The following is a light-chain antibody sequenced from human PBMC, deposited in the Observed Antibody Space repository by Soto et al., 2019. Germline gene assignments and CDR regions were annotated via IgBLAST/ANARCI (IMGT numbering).Light chain of an antibody. Sequence: EIVLTQSPGTLSLSPGERATLSCRASQSVSSNYLAWHQQKSGQAPRLLIYGISSRATGIPDRFSGSGSGTDFTLTISRLEPEDFAVYYCQQYGTSRTFGQGTKVEIK. CDR2: GIS. CDR1: QSVSSNY. CDR3: QQYGTSRT. J-gene: IGKJ1*01. V-gene: IGKV3-20*01.